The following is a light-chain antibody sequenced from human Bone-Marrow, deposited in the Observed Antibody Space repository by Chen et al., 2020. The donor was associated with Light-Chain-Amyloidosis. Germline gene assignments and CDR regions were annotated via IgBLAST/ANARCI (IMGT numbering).Light chain of an antibody. V-gene: IGLV3-21*02. CDR3: QVWDRSSDRPV. Sequence: SYVLTQPSSGSVAPGQTATIACGGSNIGSTSVHWYQQTPGQAPLLVVYDDSDRPSGIPERLSGYNSGNTATLTIRRVEAGDEADYYCQVWDRSSDRPVFGGGTKLTVL. J-gene: IGLJ3*02. CDR1: NIGSTS. CDR2: DDS.